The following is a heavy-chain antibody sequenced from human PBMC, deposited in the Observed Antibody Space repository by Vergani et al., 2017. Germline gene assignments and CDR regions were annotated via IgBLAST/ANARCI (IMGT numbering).Heavy chain of an antibody. V-gene: IGHV4-34*01. Sequence: QVQLQQWGGGLLKPSETLSLTCVVNGGSFTSYHWTWIRQSPGEGLEWVGDIDHTGRPDYNPSLKSRLTMSVDKSLNQFSLTLNSVTATDTAIYFCSRVNTETNGHLYYYYYMGVWGQGTAVTVS. D-gene: IGHD4-11*01. CDR1: GGSFTSYH. J-gene: IGHJ6*03. CDR3: SRVNTETNGHLYYYYYMGV. CDR2: IDHTGRP.